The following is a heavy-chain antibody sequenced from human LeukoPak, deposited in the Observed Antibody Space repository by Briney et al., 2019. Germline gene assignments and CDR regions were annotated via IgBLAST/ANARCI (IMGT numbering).Heavy chain of an antibody. CDR3: ARDAGRGWFGGGMDV. Sequence: ASVKVSCKASGYTFTSYTMHWVRQAPGQRLEWMGWINAANGKTKYSQEFQGRVTITRDTSASTGYMELSSLRSEDMAVYYCARDAGRGWFGGGMDVWGKGTTVTVS. J-gene: IGHJ6*03. V-gene: IGHV1-3*03. CDR1: GYTFTSYT. D-gene: IGHD3-10*01. CDR2: INAANGKT.